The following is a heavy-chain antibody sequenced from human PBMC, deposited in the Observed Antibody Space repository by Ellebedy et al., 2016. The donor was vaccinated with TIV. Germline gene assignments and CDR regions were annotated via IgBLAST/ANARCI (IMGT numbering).Heavy chain of an antibody. CDR1: RYTFTSFG. V-gene: IGHV1-18*01. D-gene: IGHD6-6*01. J-gene: IGHJ6*03. CDR2: ISAYNGDI. CDR3: ARVSVDVVIGYHYFYMDI. Sequence: ASVKVSXKASRYTFTSFGLSWVRQAPGQGLEWMGWISAYNGDINYAQNFQGRVAMTTDTATSTVYVDLRSLRSDDTAVDYCARVSVDVVIGYHYFYMDIWGKGTTVTVSS.